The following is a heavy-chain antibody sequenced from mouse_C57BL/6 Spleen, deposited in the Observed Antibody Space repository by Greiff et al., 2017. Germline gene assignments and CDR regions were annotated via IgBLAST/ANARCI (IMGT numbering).Heavy chain of an antibody. CDR1: GYSITSGYD. CDR2: ISYSGST. CDR3: ARGGTGTRVSWFAY. V-gene: IGHV3-1*01. J-gene: IGHJ3*01. Sequence: EVQLQQSGPGMVKPSQSLSLTCTVTGYSITSGYDWHWIRHFPGNKLEWMGYISYSGSTNYNPSLKSRISITHDTSKNHFFLKLNSVTTEDTATYYCARGGTGTRVSWFAYWGQGTLVTVSA. D-gene: IGHD4-1*01.